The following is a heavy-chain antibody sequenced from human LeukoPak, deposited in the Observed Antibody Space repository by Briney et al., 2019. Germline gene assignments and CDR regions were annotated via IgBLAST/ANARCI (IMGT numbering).Heavy chain of an antibody. CDR3: AKDIVVVVAVAAFDI. V-gene: IGHV3-23*01. D-gene: IGHD2-15*01. J-gene: IGHJ3*02. CDR2: ISGSGGST. Sequence: PGGSPRLSCAASGFTVSSKYMSWVRQAPGKGLEWVSAISGSGGSTYYADSVKGRFTISRDNSKNTLYLQMNSLRAEDTAVYYCAKDIVVVVAVAAFDIWGQGTMVTVSS. CDR1: GFTVSSKY.